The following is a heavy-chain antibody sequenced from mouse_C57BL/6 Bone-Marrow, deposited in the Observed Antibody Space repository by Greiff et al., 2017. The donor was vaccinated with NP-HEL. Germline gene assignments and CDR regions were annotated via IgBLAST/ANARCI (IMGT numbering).Heavy chain of an antibody. CDR3: ARERAITTVVGPYFDY. J-gene: IGHJ2*01. D-gene: IGHD1-1*01. CDR2: IDPNRGGT. CDR1: GYTFTSYW. Sequence: QVQLQQPGAELVKPGASVKLSCKASGYTFTSYWMHWVKQRPGRGLEWIGRIDPNRGGTKYNEKFKSKATLTVDKPSSTAYMQLSSLTSEDSAVYYCARERAITTVVGPYFDYWGQGTTLTVSS. V-gene: IGHV1-72*01.